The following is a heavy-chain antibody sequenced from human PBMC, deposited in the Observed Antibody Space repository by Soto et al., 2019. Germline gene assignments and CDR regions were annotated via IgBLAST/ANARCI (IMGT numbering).Heavy chain of an antibody. CDR3: ARGSPPSKYGLDV. CDR2: IFYSGST. D-gene: IGHD6-13*01. CDR1: GGSISYYY. V-gene: IGHV4-59*01. Sequence: SETLSLTCTVSGGSISYYYWNWIRQSSGKGLEWIGYIFYSGSTHYNPSLKSRVTISIDTSKNQFSLRLTSVTAADTAVYFCARGSPPSKYGLDVWGQGTTVTVSS. J-gene: IGHJ6*02.